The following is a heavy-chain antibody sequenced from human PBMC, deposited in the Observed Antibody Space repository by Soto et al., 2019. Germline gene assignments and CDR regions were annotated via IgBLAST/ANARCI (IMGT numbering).Heavy chain of an antibody. D-gene: IGHD1-26*01. CDR2: INPSGGST. Sequence: QVQLVQSGAEVKKPGASVKVSCKASGYTFTSYYMHWVRQAPGQGLEWMGIINPSGGSTSYAQKLQGRVTMTRDTSTSTVYMELSSLRSEDTAVYYCARALVGATNRYYYGMDVWGQGTTVTVSS. CDR3: ARALVGATNRYYYGMDV. CDR1: GYTFTSYY. V-gene: IGHV1-46*01. J-gene: IGHJ6*02.